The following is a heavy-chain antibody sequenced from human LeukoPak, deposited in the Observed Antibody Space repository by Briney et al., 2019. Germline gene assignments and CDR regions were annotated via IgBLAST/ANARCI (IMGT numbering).Heavy chain of an antibody. CDR3: VRERELTY. V-gene: IGHV4-4*08. D-gene: IGHD3-10*01. CDR1: DGSISIDY. Sequence: SETLSLTCTVSDGSISIDYWSWIRQPPGKGLEWVGDVYSSGNTNYSPSLKGRAIISADTSKNQFSLKLTCVTAADTAVYYCVRERELTYWGQGILVTVSS. J-gene: IGHJ4*02. CDR2: VYSSGNT.